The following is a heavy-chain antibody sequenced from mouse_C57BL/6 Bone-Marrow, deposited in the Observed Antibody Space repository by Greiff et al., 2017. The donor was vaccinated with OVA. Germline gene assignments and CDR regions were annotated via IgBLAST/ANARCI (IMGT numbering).Heavy chain of an antibody. CDR1: GFTFSDYG. J-gene: IGHJ3*01. CDR2: ISSGSSTI. Sequence: EVMLVESGGGLVKPGGSLKLSCAASGFTFSDYGMHWVRQAPEKGLEWVAYISSGSSTIYYADTVKGRFTISRDNAKNTLFLQMTSLRSEDTAMYYCARSYYYGSSPGWFAYWGQGTLVTVSA. V-gene: IGHV5-17*01. D-gene: IGHD1-1*01. CDR3: ARSYYYGSSPGWFAY.